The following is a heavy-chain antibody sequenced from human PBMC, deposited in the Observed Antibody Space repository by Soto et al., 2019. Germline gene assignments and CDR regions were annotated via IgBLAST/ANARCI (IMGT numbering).Heavy chain of an antibody. J-gene: IGHJ3*02. V-gene: IGHV4-59*02. CDR3: GRTSDDSGPKSGVYGFDI. Sequence: QVQLQESGPGLVKPSETLSLTCTVSGGSVSTYYWSWIRQPPGKGLEWIASIYYSGSTSYNPSLIFRVTISVDTSKNHFSLELSSVAAPDPAVYYYGRTSDDSGPKSGVYGFDIWGKRTMVAVSS. D-gene: IGHD3-22*01. CDR1: GGSVSTYY. CDR2: IYYSGST.